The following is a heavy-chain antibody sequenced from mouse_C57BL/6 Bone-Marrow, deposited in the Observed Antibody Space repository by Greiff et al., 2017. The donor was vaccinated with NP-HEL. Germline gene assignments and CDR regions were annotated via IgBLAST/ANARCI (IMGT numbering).Heavy chain of an antibody. J-gene: IGHJ2*01. CDR1: GFNFKNSY. Sequence: VQLQQSVAELVRPGASVKLSCTASGFNFKNSYMHWVKQRPEQGLEWIGRIDPANGNTKYAPKFQGKATITADTSSNTAYLQLSSLTSEDTAIYYCASNVVVDYWGQGTTLTVSS. CDR3: ASNVVVDY. CDR2: IDPANGNT. D-gene: IGHD1-1*01. V-gene: IGHV14-3*01.